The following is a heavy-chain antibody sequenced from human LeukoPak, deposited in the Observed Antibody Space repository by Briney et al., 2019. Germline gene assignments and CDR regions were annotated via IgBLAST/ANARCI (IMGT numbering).Heavy chain of an antibody. D-gene: IGHD3-9*01. CDR3: ARHRGEYDILPGCNWFDP. J-gene: IGHJ5*02. CDR1: GGSISSSSYY. CDR2: IYYSGST. Sequence: SETLSLTCTVSGGSISSSSYYWGWIRQPPGKGLEWIGSIYYSGSTYYNPSLKSRVTISVDTSKNQFSLKLSSVTAADTAVYYWARHRGEYDILPGCNWFDPWGQGTMVTVSS. V-gene: IGHV4-39*01.